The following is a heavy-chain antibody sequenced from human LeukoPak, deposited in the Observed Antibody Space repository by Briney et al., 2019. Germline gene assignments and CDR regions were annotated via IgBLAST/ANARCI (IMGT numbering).Heavy chain of an antibody. D-gene: IGHD4-11*01. CDR3: ARAEINDYSRY. CDR2: IYQSGST. J-gene: IGHJ4*02. V-gene: IGHV4-38-2*02. CDR1: GYSIRNGYN. Sequence: PSETLSLTCTVSGYSIRNGYNWGWIRLSPGKGLEWLGSIYQSGSTYDNPSLKSRVTLSIDTSKNQFSLKLTSVTAADTALYFCARAEINDYSRYWCQGTPVIVSS.